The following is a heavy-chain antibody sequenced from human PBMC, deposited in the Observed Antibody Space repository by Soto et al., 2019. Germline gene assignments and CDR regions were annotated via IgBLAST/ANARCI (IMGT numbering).Heavy chain of an antibody. CDR1: GFTFSSYC. CDR3: ARDFSSSWQQPLDY. D-gene: IGHD6-13*01. V-gene: IGHV3-33*01. J-gene: IGHJ4*02. CDR2: IWYDGSNK. Sequence: GGSLRLSCAASGFTFSSYCMHWVRQAPGKGLEWVAVIWYDGSNKYYADSVKGRFTISRDNSKNTLYLQMNSLRAEDTAVYYCARDFSSSWQQPLDYWGQGTLVTVSS.